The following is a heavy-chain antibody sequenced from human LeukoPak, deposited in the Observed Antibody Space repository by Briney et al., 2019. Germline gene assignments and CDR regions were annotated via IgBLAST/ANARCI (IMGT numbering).Heavy chain of an antibody. CDR2: ITGSGDTT. Sequence: GASLRLSCAASGFTFSSYAMSWVRQAPGTGLEWVSAITGSGDTTYYADSVKGRFTVSRDNSKNTLYVEMNTLRAEDTAVYYCAKWGDYDILTGYYVSDFWGQGTLVTVSS. CDR3: AKWGDYDILTGYYVSDF. J-gene: IGHJ4*02. D-gene: IGHD3-9*01. CDR1: GFTFSSYA. V-gene: IGHV3-23*01.